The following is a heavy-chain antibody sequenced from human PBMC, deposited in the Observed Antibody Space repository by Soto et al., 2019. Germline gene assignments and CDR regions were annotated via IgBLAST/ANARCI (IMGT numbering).Heavy chain of an antibody. CDR2: IRSKAYGGTT. Sequence: KTGGSLRLSCTASGFTFGDYAMSWFRQAPGKGLEWVGFIRSKAYGGTTEYAASVKGRFTISRDDSKSIAYLQMNSLKTEDTAVYYCTRDRISADIVVVVAANMYYGMDVWGQGTTVTVSS. J-gene: IGHJ6*02. V-gene: IGHV3-49*05. CDR1: GFTFGDYA. D-gene: IGHD2-15*01. CDR3: TRDRISADIVVVVAANMYYGMDV.